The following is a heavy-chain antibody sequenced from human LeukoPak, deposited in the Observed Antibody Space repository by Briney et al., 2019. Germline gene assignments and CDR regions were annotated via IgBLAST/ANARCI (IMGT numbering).Heavy chain of an antibody. CDR1: GFIFSGYW. J-gene: IGHJ4*02. CDR2: IKTDGTTT. V-gene: IGHV3-74*01. D-gene: IGHD3-16*01. CDR3: ARDWAWGGFDF. Sequence: SGGSLRLSCVASGFIFSGYWMHWVRQAPGKGLEWVSRIKTDGTTTYYGDSVKGRFTVSRDNAKNTLYLQMNFFRADDTAVYYCARDWAWGGFDFWGQGALVTVSS.